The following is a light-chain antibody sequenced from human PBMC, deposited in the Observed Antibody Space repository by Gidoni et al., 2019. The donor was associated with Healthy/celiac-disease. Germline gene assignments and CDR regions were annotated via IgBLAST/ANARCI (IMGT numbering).Light chain of an antibody. V-gene: IGLV3-1*01. CDR1: KLGDNY. CDR3: QAWDSSTVV. Sequence: SYELTQPPSVSVSPGQTASITCSGDKLGDNYAGWYQQKPGQSPVLVIYHASKRSSGIPERFSGSNSGNTATLTISGTQAMDEADYFCQAWDSSTVVVGGGTKLTVL. CDR2: HAS. J-gene: IGLJ2*01.